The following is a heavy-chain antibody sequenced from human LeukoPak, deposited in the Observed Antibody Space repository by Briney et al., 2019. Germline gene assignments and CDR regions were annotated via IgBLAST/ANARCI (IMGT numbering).Heavy chain of an antibody. J-gene: IGHJ5*02. CDR3: ARDSYYFGSGSDNTPYNWFDP. Sequence: SQTLSLTCTVSGGSISSGGYYWSWIRQHPGKGLEWVGYIYYSGSTYYNPSLKSRVTISVDTSKNQFSLKLSSVTAVDTAMYYCARDSYYFGSGSDNTPYNWFDPWGQGTLVTVSS. CDR1: GGSISSGGYY. V-gene: IGHV4-31*03. D-gene: IGHD3-10*01. CDR2: IYYSGST.